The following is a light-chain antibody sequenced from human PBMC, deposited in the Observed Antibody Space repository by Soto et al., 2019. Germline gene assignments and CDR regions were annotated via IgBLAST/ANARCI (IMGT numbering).Light chain of an antibody. Sequence: DLQMTQSPSTLSGSVGDRFTITCRASQSISSWLAWYQQKPGKAPKLLIYDASSLESGVQSRFSGSGSGTDFTLTIRSLQPDDFATYYCQQYNSYWTFGQGTKVDIK. CDR1: QSISSW. CDR2: DAS. CDR3: QQYNSYWT. J-gene: IGKJ1*01. V-gene: IGKV1-5*01.